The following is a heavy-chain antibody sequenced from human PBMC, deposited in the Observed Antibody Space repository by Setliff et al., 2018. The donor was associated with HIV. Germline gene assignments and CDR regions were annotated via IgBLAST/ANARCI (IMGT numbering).Heavy chain of an antibody. CDR2: IHHTGHI. J-gene: IGHJ4*02. CDR1: GASSTDYY. D-gene: IGHD4-17*01. CDR3: ARFDVTPMTTRDY. V-gene: IGHV4-34*01. Sequence: SETLSLTCAFYGASSTDYYWNWIRQPPGKGLEWIGEIHHTGHINYDPSFKSRVTMSLDMSTNQFSLKMASMTAADSAVYYCARFDVTPMTTRDYWGQGTQVTVSS.